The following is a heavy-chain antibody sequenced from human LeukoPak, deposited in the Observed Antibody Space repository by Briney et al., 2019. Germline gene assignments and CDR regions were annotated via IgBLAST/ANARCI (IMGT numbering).Heavy chain of an antibody. CDR1: GDSLSTNY. V-gene: IGHV4-59*01. J-gene: IGHJ3*02. Sequence: SETLSLTCTVSGDSLSTNYWTWIRQPPGKGLEWIGYIYDSGSTKYNPSLKSRATISVDTSKNQFSLKLSSVTAADTAVYYCARDRQATTAYDAFDIWGQGTMVTVSS. CDR2: IYDSGST. D-gene: IGHD4-17*01. CDR3: ARDRQATTAYDAFDI.